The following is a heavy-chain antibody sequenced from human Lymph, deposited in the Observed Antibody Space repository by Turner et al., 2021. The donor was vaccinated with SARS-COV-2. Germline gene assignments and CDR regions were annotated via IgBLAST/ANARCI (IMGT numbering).Heavy chain of an antibody. Sequence: QVQLVESGGGVVQPGRSLRLSCAASGLTFSSYAMYWVRQAPGKGLEWVAVISYDGLNKYYADSVKGRLTISRDNSKNTLYLQMNSLRAEDTAVYYCARDFEQLVQFDYYGMDVWGQGTTVTVSS. D-gene: IGHD6-6*01. CDR1: GLTFSSYA. CDR2: ISYDGLNK. CDR3: ARDFEQLVQFDYYGMDV. V-gene: IGHV3-30-3*01. J-gene: IGHJ6*02.